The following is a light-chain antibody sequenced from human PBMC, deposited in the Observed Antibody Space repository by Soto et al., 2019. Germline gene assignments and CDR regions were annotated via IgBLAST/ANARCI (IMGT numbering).Light chain of an antibody. CDR3: QQRSNWPIT. J-gene: IGKJ5*01. CDR1: QSVSSY. Sequence: ENVLTQSPATVSLSPGERATRSFRASQSVSSYLAWYQQKPGQAPRLLIYDASNRATGIPARFSGSGSGTDFTLTISSLEPEDFAVYYCQQRSNWPITFGQGTRLEIK. V-gene: IGKV3-11*01. CDR2: DAS.